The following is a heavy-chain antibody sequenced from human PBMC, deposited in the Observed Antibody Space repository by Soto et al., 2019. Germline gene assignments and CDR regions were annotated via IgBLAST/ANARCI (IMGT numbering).Heavy chain of an antibody. J-gene: IGHJ6*03. CDR2: ISWNSGSI. V-gene: IGHV3-9*01. Sequence: GGSLRVSCAVSGSTFDDYAMHRVRQAPGKGLEWVSGISWNSGSIGYADSVKGRFTISRDNAKNSLYLQMNSLRAEDTALYYCAKGAVTKDYYHYYMDVWGKGTTVTVSS. D-gene: IGHD4-17*01. CDR1: GSTFDDYA. CDR3: AKGAVTKDYYHYYMDV.